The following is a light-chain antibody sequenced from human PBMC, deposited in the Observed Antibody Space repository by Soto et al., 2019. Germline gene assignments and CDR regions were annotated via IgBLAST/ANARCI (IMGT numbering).Light chain of an antibody. CDR2: EVS. Sequence: QSVLPQPAPVSVSPGQSITLSCTGSSSDVGTYNLVSWYQQHPGKAPKLRIYEVSKRPSGVSNRFSGSKSGNTASLTISGLQADDEADYYCSSYASGSTHVFGTGTKVTVL. V-gene: IGLV2-23*02. J-gene: IGLJ1*01. CDR1: SSDVGTYNL. CDR3: SSYASGSTHV.